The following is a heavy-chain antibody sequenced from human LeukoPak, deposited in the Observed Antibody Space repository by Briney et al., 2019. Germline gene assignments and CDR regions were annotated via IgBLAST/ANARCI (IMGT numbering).Heavy chain of an antibody. J-gene: IGHJ4*01. V-gene: IGHV3-9*01. CDR3: ARDHGIPGSGSYRFDY. CDR1: GFTFDDYA. CDR2: ISWNSGSI. Sequence: GRSLRLSCAASGFTFDDYAMHWVRQAPGKGLEWVSGISWNSGSIGYADSVKGRFTISRDNAKNLLYLQMNSLRIEDTAVYYCARDHGIPGSGSYRFDYWGHGTLVTVSS. D-gene: IGHD3-10*01.